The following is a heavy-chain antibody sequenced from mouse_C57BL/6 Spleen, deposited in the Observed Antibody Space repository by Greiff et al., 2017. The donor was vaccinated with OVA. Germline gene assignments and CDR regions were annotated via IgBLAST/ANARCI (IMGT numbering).Heavy chain of an antibody. CDR3: ARAGSSSLYAMDY. V-gene: IGHV1-52*01. D-gene: IGHD1-1*01. J-gene: IGHJ4*01. Sequence: VQLQQPGAELVRPGSSVKLSCKASGYTFTSYWMHWVKQRPIQGLEWIGNIDPSDSETHYNQKFKDKATLTVDKSSSTAYMQLSSLTSEDSAVYYCARAGSSSLYAMDYWGQGTSVTVSS. CDR2: IDPSDSET. CDR1: GYTFTSYW.